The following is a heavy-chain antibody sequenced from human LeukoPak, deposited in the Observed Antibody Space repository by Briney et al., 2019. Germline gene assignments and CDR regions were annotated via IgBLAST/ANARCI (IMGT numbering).Heavy chain of an antibody. CDR2: ISYDGSNT. CDR1: GFTFSNYG. V-gene: IGHV3-30*18. J-gene: IGHJ4*02. Sequence: GGSLRLSCAASGFTFSNYGMHWVRQAPGKGLEWVAVISYDGSNTYYADSVKGRFTISRDNSKNTLYLQMNSLRTEDTALFYWAKDRDTRCWRYFDYWGQGTLVTVSS. CDR3: AKDRDTRCWRYFDY. D-gene: IGHD5-18*01.